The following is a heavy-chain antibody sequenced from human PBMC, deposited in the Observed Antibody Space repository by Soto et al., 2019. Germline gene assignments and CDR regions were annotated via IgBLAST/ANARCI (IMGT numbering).Heavy chain of an antibody. CDR3: ARGECSSNYCFTRWALDI. CDR1: GGSFSGYY. CDR2: INHSGST. D-gene: IGHD2-2*01. V-gene: IGHV4-34*01. Sequence: SETLSLTCAVYGGSFSGYYWTWIRQTPGKGLEWIGEINHSGSTNYKPSLKSRVSISADTSKKQFPLNLTSVTAADTAVYYCARGECSSNYCFTRWALDIWGQGTVVTVSS. J-gene: IGHJ3*02.